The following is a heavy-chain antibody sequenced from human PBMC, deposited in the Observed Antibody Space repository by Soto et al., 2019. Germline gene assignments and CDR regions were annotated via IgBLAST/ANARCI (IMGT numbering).Heavy chain of an antibody. CDR3: ARHPLVEDIVVVPAARNNYYYGMDV. J-gene: IGHJ6*02. CDR1: GYSFTSYW. CDR2: IDPSDSYT. V-gene: IGHV5-10-1*01. Sequence: GESLKISCKGPGYSFTSYWISWVRQMPGKGLEWMGRIDPSDSYTNYSPSFQGHVTILADKSISTAYLQWSSLKASDTAMYYCARHPLVEDIVVVPAARNNYYYGMDVWGQGTTVTVSS. D-gene: IGHD2-2*01.